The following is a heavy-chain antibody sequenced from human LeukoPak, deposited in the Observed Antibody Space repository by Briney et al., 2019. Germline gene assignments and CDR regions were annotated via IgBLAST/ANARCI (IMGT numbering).Heavy chain of an antibody. V-gene: IGHV1-69*04. D-gene: IGHD4-17*01. Sequence: SVKVSCKASGGTFSSYAISWVRQAPGQGLEWMGRIIPIFGIANYAQKFQGRVTITAGKSTSTAYMELSSLRSEDTAVYYCARDRDYGDYDYYYGMDVWGQGTTVTVSS. CDR3: ARDRDYGDYDYYYGMDV. J-gene: IGHJ6*02. CDR2: IIPIFGIA. CDR1: GGTFSSYA.